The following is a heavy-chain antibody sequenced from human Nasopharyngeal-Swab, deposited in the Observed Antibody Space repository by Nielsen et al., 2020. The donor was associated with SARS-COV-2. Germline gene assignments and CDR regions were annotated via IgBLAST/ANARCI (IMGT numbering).Heavy chain of an antibody. J-gene: IGHJ6*03. D-gene: IGHD1-26*01. V-gene: IGHV3-23*01. CDR2: VSGRDST. Sequence: WIRQPPGKGLEWVSSVSGRDSTYYADSVKGRFTISRDISKNTLYSQMNSLRAEDTAVYYCAKDRNSAYYYYYMDVWGKGTTVTVSS. CDR3: AKDRNSAYYYYYMDV.